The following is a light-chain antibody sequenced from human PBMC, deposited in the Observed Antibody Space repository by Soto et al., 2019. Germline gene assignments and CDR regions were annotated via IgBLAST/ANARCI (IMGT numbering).Light chain of an antibody. V-gene: IGLV3-1*01. CDR2: QDT. Sequence: SYELTQPPSVSVSPGQTASITCSGDKLGDKYASWYQQKPGQSPVLVIYQDTKRPSGLPERFSGSNSGNTATLTISDTQPMDEADYYCQAWDSSTAIFGGGTKLTVL. CDR3: QAWDSSTAI. J-gene: IGLJ2*01. CDR1: KLGDKY.